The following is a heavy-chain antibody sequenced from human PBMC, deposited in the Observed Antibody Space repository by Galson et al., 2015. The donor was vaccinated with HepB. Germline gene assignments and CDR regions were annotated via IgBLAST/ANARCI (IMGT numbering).Heavy chain of an antibody. CDR2: INNDGSST. V-gene: IGHV3-74*01. J-gene: IGHJ3*02. CDR1: GFTFSSYW. D-gene: IGHD3-22*01. Sequence: SLRLSCAASGFTFSSYWMHWVRQAPGKGLVWVSLINNDGSSTSYADSVKGRFTISRDNAKNTLYVQMNSLRAEDTAVYYCARDSSGYYYRHAFDIWGQGTMVTVSS. CDR3: ARDSSGYYYRHAFDI.